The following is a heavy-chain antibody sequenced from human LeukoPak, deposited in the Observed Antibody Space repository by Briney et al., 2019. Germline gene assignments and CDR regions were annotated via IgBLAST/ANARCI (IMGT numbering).Heavy chain of an antibody. CDR2: IYSDGST. D-gene: IGHD2-2*01. J-gene: IGHJ4*02. CDR3: AKAALRYQLLSSLDY. CDR1: GFTVSSNY. V-gene: IGHV3-53*01. Sequence: PGGSLRLSCAGSGFTVSSNYMSWVRQAPGKGLEWVSVIYSDGSTYYADSVKGRFTISRDNSKNTLYLQMNSLRAEDTAIYYCAKAALRYQLLSSLDYWGQGTLVTVSS.